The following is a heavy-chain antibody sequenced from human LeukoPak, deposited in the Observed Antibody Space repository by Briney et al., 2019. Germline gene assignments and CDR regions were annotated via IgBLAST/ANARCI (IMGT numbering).Heavy chain of an antibody. CDR2: MNPNSGNT. Sequence: EASVKVSCKASGYTFSSYDINWVRQATGQGLEWMGWMNPNSGNTGHAQKFQGRVTITRNTSISTAYMELSSLRSEDTAVYYCARRLIFGVVTYRDNWIDTWGQGTLVTVSS. CDR3: ARRLIFGVVTYRDNWIDT. J-gene: IGHJ5*02. D-gene: IGHD3-3*01. V-gene: IGHV1-8*03. CDR1: GYTFSSYD.